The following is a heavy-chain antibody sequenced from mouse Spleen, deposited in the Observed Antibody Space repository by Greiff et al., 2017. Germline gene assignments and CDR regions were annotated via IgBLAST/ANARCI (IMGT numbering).Heavy chain of an antibody. CDR1: GYTFTDYE. D-gene: IGHD1-2*01. V-gene: IGHV1-15*01. Sequence: QVQLQQSGAELVRPGASVTLSCKASGYTFTDYEMHWVKQTPVHGLEWIGAIDPETGGTAYNQKFKGKAILTADKSSSTAYMELRSLTSEDSAVYYCTRGGTTAHWYFDVWGAGTTVTVSS. CDR2: IDPETGGT. CDR3: TRGGTTAHWYFDV. J-gene: IGHJ1*01.